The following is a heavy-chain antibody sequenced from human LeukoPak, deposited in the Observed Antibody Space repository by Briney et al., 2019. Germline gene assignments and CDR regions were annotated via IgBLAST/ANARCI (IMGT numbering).Heavy chain of an antibody. CDR1: GFTFSSYS. V-gene: IGHV3-21*01. CDR2: ISSSSSYI. CDR3: ARSGDYGDYIDY. Sequence: GGSLRLSCAASGFTFSSYSMNWVRQAPGKGLEWVSSISSSSSYIYYADSVKGRFTISRDNAKNSLYLQMYSLRAEDTAVYYCARSGDYGDYIDYWGQGTLVTVSS. D-gene: IGHD4-17*01. J-gene: IGHJ4*02.